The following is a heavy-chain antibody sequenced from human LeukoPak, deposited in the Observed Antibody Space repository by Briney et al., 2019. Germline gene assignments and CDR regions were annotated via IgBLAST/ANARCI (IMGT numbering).Heavy chain of an antibody. CDR1: GGTFSSYA. D-gene: IGHD3-9*01. CDR3: ARGAHYDILTGYYTDWFDP. CDR2: IVPILGIA. Sequence: GSSVKVSCKASGGTFSSYAISWVRQAPGQGLEWMGRIVPILGIANYAQKFQGRVTITADKSTSTAYMELSSLRSEDTAVYYCARGAHYDILTGYYTDWFDPWGQGTLVTVSS. V-gene: IGHV1-69*04. J-gene: IGHJ5*02.